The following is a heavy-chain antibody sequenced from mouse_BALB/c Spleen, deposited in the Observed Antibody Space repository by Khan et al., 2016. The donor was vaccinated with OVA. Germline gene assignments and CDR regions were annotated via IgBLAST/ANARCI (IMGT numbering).Heavy chain of an antibody. CDR2: IRSKSNNYAT. J-gene: IGHJ4*01. CDR3: VRRIYYYAMDY. V-gene: IGHV10-1*02. D-gene: IGHD2-1*01. CDR1: GFTFNTYA. Sequence: EVQLVETGGGLVQPKGSLKLSCAASGFTFNTYAMNWVRQAPGKGLEWVARIRSKSNNYATYYADSVKDRFTISRDDSQSMLYLQMNNLKTEDTAMYYCVRRIYYYAMDYWGQGTSGTVSS.